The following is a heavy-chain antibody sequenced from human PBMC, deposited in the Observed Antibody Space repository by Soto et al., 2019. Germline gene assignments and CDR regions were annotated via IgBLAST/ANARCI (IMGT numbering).Heavy chain of an antibody. CDR3: ARLVVSSGTWWPPYHFDS. V-gene: IGHV4-39*01. D-gene: IGHD3-10*01. CDR1: GGSISSTTNY. Sequence: PSETLSLTCTVSGGSISSTTNYWGWIRQPPGKGLEWLGSIYYTGSTYYNPSLKSRVTISIDTSKNQFSLQLNSVTAADTAVYYCARLVVSSGTWWPPYHFDSWGQGTLVTVSS. CDR2: IYYTGST. J-gene: IGHJ4*02.